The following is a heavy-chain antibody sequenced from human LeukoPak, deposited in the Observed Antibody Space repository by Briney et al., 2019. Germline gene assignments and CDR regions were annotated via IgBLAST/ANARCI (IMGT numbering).Heavy chain of an antibody. CDR2: TSYDGSNK. Sequence: QPGGSLRLSCAASGFTFSSYGMHWVRQAPGKGLEWVAVTSYDGSNKYYADSVKGRFTISRDNSKNTLYLQMNSLRAEDTAVYYCAKEGPALGYSSSWYEGYYGMDVWGQGTTVTVSS. J-gene: IGHJ6*02. CDR1: GFTFSSYG. V-gene: IGHV3-30*18. CDR3: AKEGPALGYSSSWYEGYYGMDV. D-gene: IGHD6-13*01.